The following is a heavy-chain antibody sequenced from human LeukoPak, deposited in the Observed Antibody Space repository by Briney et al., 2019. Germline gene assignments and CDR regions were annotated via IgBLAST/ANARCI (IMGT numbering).Heavy chain of an antibody. J-gene: IGHJ6*02. V-gene: IGHV3-21*01. CDR2: ISSSSSYI. CDR3: ARDKADTIFGVVIGPDYYYGMDV. CDR1: GFTFSSCS. Sequence: GGSLRLSCAASGFTFSSCSMNWVRQAPGKGLEWVSSISSSSSYIYYADSVKGRFTISRDNAKNSLYLQMNSLRAEDTAVYYCARDKADTIFGVVIGPDYYYGMDVWGQGTTVTVSS. D-gene: IGHD3-3*01.